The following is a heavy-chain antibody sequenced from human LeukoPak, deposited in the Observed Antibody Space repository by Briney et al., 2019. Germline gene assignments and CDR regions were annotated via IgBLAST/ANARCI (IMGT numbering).Heavy chain of an antibody. Sequence: SETLSLTCAVYGGSFSGYYWSWIRQPPGKGLEWIGYIYYSGSTNYNPSLKSRVTISVDTSKNQFSLKLSSVTAADTAVYYCARDALSWGSAFDIWGQGTMVTVSS. V-gene: IGHV4-59*01. J-gene: IGHJ3*02. D-gene: IGHD7-27*01. CDR1: GGSFSGYY. CDR2: IYYSGST. CDR3: ARDALSWGSAFDI.